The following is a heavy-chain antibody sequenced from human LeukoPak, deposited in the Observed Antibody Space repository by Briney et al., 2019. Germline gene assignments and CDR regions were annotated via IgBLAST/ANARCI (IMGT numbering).Heavy chain of an antibody. J-gene: IGHJ4*02. D-gene: IGHD6-25*01. CDR3: ARGQRLFDY. CDR1: GGSISSSY. V-gene: IGHV4-59*08. Sequence: SETLSLTCTVSGGSISSSYWSWVRQPPREGLEWIGYIYYSGSTNYNPSLKSRVTISVDTPKNQFSLKLSSVAAADTAVYFCARGQRLFDYWGQGTLVTVSS. CDR2: IYYSGST.